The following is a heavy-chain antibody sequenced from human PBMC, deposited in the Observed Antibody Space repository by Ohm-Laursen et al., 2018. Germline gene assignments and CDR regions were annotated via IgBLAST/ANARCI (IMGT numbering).Heavy chain of an antibody. CDR3: ARSRGYSGYENAFDI. V-gene: IGHV3-11*01. D-gene: IGHD5-12*01. CDR1: GFTFSDYY. CDR2: ISSSGSTI. J-gene: IGHJ3*02. Sequence: SLRLSCAASGFTFSDYYMSWTRQAPGKGLEWVSYISSSGSTIYYADSVKGRFAISRDNAKNSLYLQMNSLRAEDTAVYYCARSRGYSGYENAFDIWGQGTMVTVSS.